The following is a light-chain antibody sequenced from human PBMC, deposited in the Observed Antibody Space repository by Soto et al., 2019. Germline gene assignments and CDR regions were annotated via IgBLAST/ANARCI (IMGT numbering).Light chain of an antibody. Sequence: GDRVTITCRASQCISIWFAWYQQKPGKAPKLLIYDASSLESGVPSRFSGSGSGTEFTLTISSLQPDDFATYYCQQYNSYTFGQGTNLEIK. CDR1: QCISIW. CDR2: DAS. J-gene: IGKJ2*01. V-gene: IGKV1-5*01. CDR3: QQYNSYT.